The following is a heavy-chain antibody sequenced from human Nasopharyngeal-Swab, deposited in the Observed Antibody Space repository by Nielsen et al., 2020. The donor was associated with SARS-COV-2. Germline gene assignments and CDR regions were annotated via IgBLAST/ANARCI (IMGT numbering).Heavy chain of an antibody. J-gene: IGHJ4*02. CDR1: GFTFSSYA. CDR2: IHSDPSNT. CDR3: AKVRSWRLDAFDS. D-gene: IGHD6-13*01. V-gene: IGHV3-23*03. Sequence: GGPLRLSCAASGFTFSSYAMSWVRQAPGKGLEWVSVIHSDPSNTYYVDSVKGRFTISRDNSKKTLFLQMDSLRVEDTAVYYCAKVRSWRLDAFDSWGQGTLVTVSS.